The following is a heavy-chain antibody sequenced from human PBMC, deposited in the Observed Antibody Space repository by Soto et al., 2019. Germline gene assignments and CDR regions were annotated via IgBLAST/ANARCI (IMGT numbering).Heavy chain of an antibody. CDR2: IYFNGST. CDR3: ARARGANDSKTYYRY. J-gene: IGHJ4*02. D-gene: IGHD3-22*01. Sequence: SETLSLTCTVSGGSISDYYWSWIRQPPGQGLEWIGYIYFNGSTNYNPPLKSRVIISIDTSKNQFSLKMTSVTAADTAVYYCARARGANDSKTYYRYWGQGTLVTVSS. V-gene: IGHV4-59*01. CDR1: GGSISDYY.